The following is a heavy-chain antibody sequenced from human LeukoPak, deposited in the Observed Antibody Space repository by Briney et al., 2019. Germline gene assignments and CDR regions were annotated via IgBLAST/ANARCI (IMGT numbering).Heavy chain of an antibody. CDR2: IYYSGST. J-gene: IGHJ5*02. CDR1: GGSFSGYY. D-gene: IGHD6-6*01. Sequence: SETLSLTCAVYGGSFSGYYWSWIRQPPGKGLEWIGYIYYSGSTYYNPSLKSRVTISVDTSKNQFSLKLSSVTAADTAVYYCARGSSSSEFDPWGQGTLVTVSS. CDR3: ARGSSSSEFDP. V-gene: IGHV4-30-4*08.